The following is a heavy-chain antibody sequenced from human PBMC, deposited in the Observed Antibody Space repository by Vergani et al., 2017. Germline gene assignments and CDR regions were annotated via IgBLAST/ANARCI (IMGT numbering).Heavy chain of an antibody. D-gene: IGHD3-16*02. CDR3: AKDIRLGELSFPQFDP. Sequence: EVQLVESGGGLVQPGRSLRLSCAASGFTFDDYAMHWVRQAPGKGLEWVSGISWNSGSIGYADSVKGRFTISRDNAKNSLYLQMNSLRAEDTALYYCAKDIRLGELSFPQFDPWGQGTLVTVSS. CDR2: ISWNSGSI. V-gene: IGHV3-9*01. J-gene: IGHJ5*02. CDR1: GFTFDDYA.